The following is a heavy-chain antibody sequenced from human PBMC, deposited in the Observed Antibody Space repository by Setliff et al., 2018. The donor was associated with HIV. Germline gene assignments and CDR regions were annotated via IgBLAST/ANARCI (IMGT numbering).Heavy chain of an antibody. CDR1: GYSVYSGYH. J-gene: IGHJ1*01. Sequence: PSETLSLTCSVSGYSVYSGYHWGWVRQSPGKGLEWIGSIYHSGSTNYNPSLKSRVTISVDKSKNQFSLKLSSVTAADTAVYYCARGPYYYNSSGQISAEYFQHWGQGTLVTVSS. D-gene: IGHD3-22*01. CDR2: IYHSGST. V-gene: IGHV4-38-2*02. CDR3: ARGPYYYNSSGQISAEYFQH.